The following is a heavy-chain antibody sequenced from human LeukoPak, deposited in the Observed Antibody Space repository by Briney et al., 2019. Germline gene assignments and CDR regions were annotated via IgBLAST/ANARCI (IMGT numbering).Heavy chain of an antibody. CDR3: ARAHCTNGVCYYYFDY. J-gene: IGHJ4*02. CDR2: ISYDGSNK. Sequence: PGGSLRLSCAASGFTFSSYGMHWVRQAPGKGLEWVAVISYDGSNKYYADSVKGRFTISRDNSKNTLYLQMNSLRAEDTAVYYCARAHCTNGVCYYYFDYWGQGTLVTVSS. CDR1: GFTFSSYG. D-gene: IGHD2-8*01. V-gene: IGHV3-30-3*01.